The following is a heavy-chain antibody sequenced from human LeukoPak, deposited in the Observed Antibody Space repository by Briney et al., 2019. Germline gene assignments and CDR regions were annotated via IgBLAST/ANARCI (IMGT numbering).Heavy chain of an antibody. CDR2: ISSSSYI. D-gene: IGHD5-24*01. J-gene: IGHJ4*02. Sequence: GGSLRLSCAASGFTFSSYSMNWVRQAPGKGLEWVSSISSSSYIYYADSVKGRFTVSGDNAKNSLYLQMNGLRAEDTAVYYCARGMATVDYWGQGTLVTASS. CDR1: GFTFSSYS. CDR3: ARGMATVDY. V-gene: IGHV3-21*01.